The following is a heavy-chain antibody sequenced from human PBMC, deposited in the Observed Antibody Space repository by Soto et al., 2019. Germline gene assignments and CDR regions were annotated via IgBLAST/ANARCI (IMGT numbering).Heavy chain of an antibody. D-gene: IGHD6-13*01. Sequence: PGGSLRLSCAASGFTFSSYWMSWVRQAPGKGLEWVANIKHDGSKKYYVDSVKGRFTISRDNAKNSLYLQMNSLRAEDTAVYYGARGKYSSSWSPIDYWGQGTLVTVSS. CDR1: GFTFSSYW. CDR3: ARGKYSSSWSPIDY. CDR2: IKHDGSKK. V-gene: IGHV3-7*03. J-gene: IGHJ4*02.